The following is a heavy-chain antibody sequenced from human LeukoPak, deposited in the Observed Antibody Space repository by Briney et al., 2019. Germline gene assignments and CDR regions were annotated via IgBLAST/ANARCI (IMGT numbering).Heavy chain of an antibody. CDR2: IYSSGST. Sequence: SETLSLTCTVSGGSISAYYWSWIRQPPGKGLEWIGYIYSSGSTNYNPSLKSRVTISVDTSKNHFSLNLSSVIAADAAMYYCARHSSSSRGWFDPWGQGILVTVSS. CDR1: GGSISAYY. J-gene: IGHJ5*02. V-gene: IGHV4-59*08. CDR3: ARHSSSSRGWFDP. D-gene: IGHD6-6*01.